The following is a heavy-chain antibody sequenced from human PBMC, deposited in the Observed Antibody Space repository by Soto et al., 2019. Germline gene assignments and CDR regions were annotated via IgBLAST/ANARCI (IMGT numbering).Heavy chain of an antibody. Sequence: GGSLRLSCAASGFTLSTYAMSWVRQAPGKGLGWVSSLSASGDLTYYADSVKGRFTVSRDNSKNTLYLQMNSLRVEDTAVYYCAKGRKDNGSYRTESDSWGQGTLVTAPQ. J-gene: IGHJ4*02. CDR2: LSASGDLT. V-gene: IGHV3-23*01. D-gene: IGHD1-26*01. CDR3: AKGRKDNGSYRTESDS. CDR1: GFTLSTYA.